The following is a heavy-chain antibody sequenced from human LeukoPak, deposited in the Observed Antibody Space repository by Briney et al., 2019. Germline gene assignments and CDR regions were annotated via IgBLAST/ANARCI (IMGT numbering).Heavy chain of an antibody. CDR3: ARHCGSSGWYGDYYYGMGV. CDR1: GYSFTSYW. D-gene: IGHD6-19*01. Sequence: GESLKISCKGSGYSFTSYWIGWVRQMPGKGLEWMGIIYPGDSDTRYSPSFQGQVTISADKSISTAYLQWSSLKASDTAMYYCARHCGSSGWYGDYYYGMGVWGQGTTVTVSS. V-gene: IGHV5-51*01. CDR2: IYPGDSDT. J-gene: IGHJ6*02.